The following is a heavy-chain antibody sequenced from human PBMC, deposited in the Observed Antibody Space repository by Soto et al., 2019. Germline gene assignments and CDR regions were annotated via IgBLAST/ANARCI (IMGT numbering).Heavy chain of an antibody. CDR1: GFTVSSNY. Sequence: PGGSLRLSCAASGFTVSSNYMSWVRQAPGKGLEWVSVIYSGGSTYYADSVKGRFTISRDNSKNTLYLQMNSLRAEDTAVYYCARELSSHYGMDVWGQGTTVTVSS. CDR3: ARELSSHYGMDV. CDR2: IYSGGST. J-gene: IGHJ6*02. D-gene: IGHD6-13*01. V-gene: IGHV3-53*01.